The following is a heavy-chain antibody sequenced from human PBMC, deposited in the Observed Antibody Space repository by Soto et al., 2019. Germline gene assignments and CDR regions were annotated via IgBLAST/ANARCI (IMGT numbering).Heavy chain of an antibody. CDR2: IFSSGST. CDR1: GGYINTFY. Sequence: QVRLQESGPGLLKPSETLSLTCTVSGGYINTFYWSWVRQPAGKGLEWIGRIFSSGSTSFNPSLGSRVAMSVDTSKNHFSLNLSSVTAADMAVYYCAREGTYSAYNFAHGIQLWSFDFWGQGALVTVSS. CDR3: AREGTYSAYNFAHGIQLWSFDF. J-gene: IGHJ4*02. D-gene: IGHD5-12*01. V-gene: IGHV4-4*07.